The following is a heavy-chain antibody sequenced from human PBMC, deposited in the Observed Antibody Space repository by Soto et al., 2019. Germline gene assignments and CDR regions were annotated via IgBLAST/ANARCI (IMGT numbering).Heavy chain of an antibody. CDR3: TTVNDEYYNFWSGSDPEDY. CDR2: IKSKTDGGTT. D-gene: IGHD3-3*01. J-gene: IGHJ4*02. Sequence: PGGSLRLSCAASGFTFSNAWMNWVRQAPGKGLEWVGRIKSKTDGGTTDYAAPVKGRFTISRDDSKNTLYLQMNSLKTEDTAVYYCTTVNDEYYNFWSGSDPEDYWGQGTLVTVSS. CDR1: GFTFSNAW. V-gene: IGHV3-15*07.